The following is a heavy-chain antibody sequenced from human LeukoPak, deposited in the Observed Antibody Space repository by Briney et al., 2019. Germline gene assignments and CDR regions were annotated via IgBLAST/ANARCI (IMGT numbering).Heavy chain of an antibody. J-gene: IGHJ4*02. D-gene: IGHD3-10*01. V-gene: IGHV4-4*07. Sequence: SETLSLTSTVSGGSISSYYWSWIRQPAGKGLEWIGRIYTSGSTNYNPSLKSRVTMAVDTSKNQPSLKLSSGTAAYTAVYYCAGYGSGSYYMYYWGQGTLVTVSS. CDR3: AGYGSGSYYMYY. CDR1: GGSISSYY. CDR2: IYTSGST.